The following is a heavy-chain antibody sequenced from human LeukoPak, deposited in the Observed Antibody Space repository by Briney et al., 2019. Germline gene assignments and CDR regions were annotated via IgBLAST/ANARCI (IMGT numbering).Heavy chain of an antibody. CDR1: QYSFTSYW. V-gene: IGHV5-51*01. CDR2: IYPGDSDT. J-gene: IGHJ6*03. CDR3: SRHRKSGVITMVRGVISYYMDV. D-gene: IGHD3-10*01. Sequence: LGESLMIYCKCSQYSFTSYWLGCVRQMPGTCLQWLGIIYPGDSDTRYSPSFQSQVTISADKSISTAYLQWSSLNASDTPMYYCSRHRKSGVITMVRGVISYYMDVWGKGTTVTVSS.